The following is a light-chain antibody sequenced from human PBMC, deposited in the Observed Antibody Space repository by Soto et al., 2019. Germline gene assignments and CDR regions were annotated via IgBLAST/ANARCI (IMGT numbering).Light chain of an antibody. CDR1: QSMRSS. CDR2: DAS. J-gene: IGKJ1*01. CDR3: QQDNRYSTT. V-gene: IGKV1-5*01. Sequence: DIQMTQSPSTLSASVGDKVTITCRASQSMRSSLAWYQQKPGKSTTLLIYDASCVESGVPSRFSGSGAGKEFALTVRSLQPDDFATSYCQQDNRYSTTFGQGTKVEI.